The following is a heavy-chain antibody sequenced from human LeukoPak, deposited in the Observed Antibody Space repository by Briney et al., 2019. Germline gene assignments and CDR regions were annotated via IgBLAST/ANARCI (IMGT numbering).Heavy chain of an antibody. CDR1: GYTFTDYY. V-gene: IGHV1-2*02. CDR2: MNPNSGGT. CDR3: ARSRRICNGNTCYSDLDY. J-gene: IGHJ4*02. Sequence: GASVKVSCKASGYTFTDYYILWVRQAPGQGLEWMGWMNPNSGGTNYAQNFQGRVTMTRDTSISTAYMELGRLRSDDTAVYYCARSRRICNGNTCYSDLDYWGQGTLVTVSS. D-gene: IGHD2-15*01.